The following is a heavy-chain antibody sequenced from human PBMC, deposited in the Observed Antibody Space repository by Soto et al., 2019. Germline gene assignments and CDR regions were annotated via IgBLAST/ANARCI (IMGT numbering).Heavy chain of an antibody. CDR1: GFTFNTYW. CDR2: ANSDGSST. V-gene: IGHV3-74*03. CDR3: TRVVRFGSAEHSYSYGMDV. Sequence: EVQLVESGGGLVQPGGSLRLSCAASGFTFNTYWMHWVRQAPGKGLVWVSRANSDGSSTTYADSVKGRFTISRDNARNTLYLQRNSLTAEDTAVYYCTRVVRFGSAEHSYSYGMDVWGQGTTVTVSS. D-gene: IGHD3-10*01. J-gene: IGHJ6*02.